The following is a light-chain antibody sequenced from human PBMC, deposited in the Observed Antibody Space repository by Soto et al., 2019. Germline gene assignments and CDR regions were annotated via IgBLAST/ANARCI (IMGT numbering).Light chain of an antibody. CDR2: GAS. CDR1: QSVSTRY. J-gene: IGKJ2*01. Sequence: ESMLTQSPGTLSLSPGERATLSCRASQSVSTRYLAWYQQKPGQAPRLLIYGASIRATGIPDRFSGSGSGTDFTLTISRLEPEDFAVYDWHQFGSSPPAFTFGQGTKLEI. V-gene: IGKV3-20*01. CDR3: HQFGSSPPAFT.